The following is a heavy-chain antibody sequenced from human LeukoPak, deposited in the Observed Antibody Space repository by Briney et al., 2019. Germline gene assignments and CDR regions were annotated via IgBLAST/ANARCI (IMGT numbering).Heavy chain of an antibody. D-gene: IGHD3-16*01. CDR1: GFTFSSYA. V-gene: IGHV3-23*01. Sequence: LAGGSLRLSCAASGFTFSSYAMSWVRQAPGKGLEWVSAISGSGGSTYYADSVKGRFTISRDNSKNTLYLQMNSLRAEDTAVYYCAKGVAYVWGSLYYFGYWGQGTLVTVSS. CDR3: AKGVAYVWGSLYYFGY. J-gene: IGHJ4*02. CDR2: ISGSGGST.